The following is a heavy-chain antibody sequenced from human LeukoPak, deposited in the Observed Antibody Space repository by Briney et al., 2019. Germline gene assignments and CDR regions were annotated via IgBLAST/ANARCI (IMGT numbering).Heavy chain of an antibody. J-gene: IGHJ3*02. V-gene: IGHV1-69*05. D-gene: IGHD3-3*01. Sequence: GASVKVSCKASGGTFSSYAISWVRQAPRQGLEWMGRIIPIFGTANYAQKFQGRVTITTDESTSTAYMELSSLRSEDTAVYYCARGTDYDFWSGYQNDAFDIWGQGTMVTVSS. CDR3: ARGTDYDFWSGYQNDAFDI. CDR2: IIPIFGTA. CDR1: GGTFSSYA.